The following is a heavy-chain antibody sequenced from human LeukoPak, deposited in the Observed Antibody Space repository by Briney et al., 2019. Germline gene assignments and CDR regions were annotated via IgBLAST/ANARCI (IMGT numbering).Heavy chain of an antibody. CDR3: ARSADGTLDY. CDR2: TYYRSRWYN. CDR1: GDSVSSNSAA. D-gene: IGHD6-13*01. Sequence: SQTLSLTCAISGDSVSSNSAAWNWVRQSPSRGLEWLGRTYYRSRWYNDYAVSVKSRITVNPDTSKNQFSLHLNSVTPDDTAVYYCARSADGTLDYWGQGTLVTVSS. J-gene: IGHJ4*02. V-gene: IGHV6-1*01.